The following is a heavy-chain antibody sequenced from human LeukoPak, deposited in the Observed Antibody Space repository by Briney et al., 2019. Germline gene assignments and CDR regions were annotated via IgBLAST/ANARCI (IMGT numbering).Heavy chain of an antibody. CDR3: ARLSKGRYFDYIFDN. D-gene: IGHD3-9*01. Sequence: SETLSLTCTVSGGSVSSTEFYWGWIRQPPGKGLQWIGNIYYTGSTYYNPSLNSRVAMSADTSQNQFPLKMASVTAADTAVYYCARLSKGRYFDYIFDNWGQGTLVTVSS. J-gene: IGHJ4*02. V-gene: IGHV4-39*01. CDR1: GGSVSSTEFY. CDR2: IYYTGST.